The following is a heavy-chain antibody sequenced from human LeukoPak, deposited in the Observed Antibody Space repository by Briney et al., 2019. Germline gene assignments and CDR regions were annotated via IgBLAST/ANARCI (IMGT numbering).Heavy chain of an antibody. Sequence: GALVKLSCSASGSPFSRYDINWVPQAAGPGPEWMGWMNPNSGNTAYAQNFQGRVIMTRNTSISTAYMELSSLRFEDTAVFYCAIRTSRGGSGSSYFDSWGQGTLVTVSS. D-gene: IGHD3-10*01. J-gene: IGHJ4*02. CDR1: GSPFSRYD. V-gene: IGHV1-8*01. CDR2: MNPNSGNT. CDR3: AIRTSRGGSGSSYFDS.